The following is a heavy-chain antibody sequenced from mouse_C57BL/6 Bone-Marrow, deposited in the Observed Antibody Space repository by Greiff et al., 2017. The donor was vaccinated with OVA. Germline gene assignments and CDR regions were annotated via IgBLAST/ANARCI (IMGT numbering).Heavy chain of an antibody. J-gene: IGHJ2*02. CDR1: GYTFTNYW. V-gene: IGHV1-59*01. D-gene: IGHD1-1*01. Sequence: QVQLQQPGAELVRPGTSVKLSCKASGYTFTNYWMHWVKQRPGQGLEWIGVIAPSDSYINYNQKFKGRATMTVDTSSSTAYMHLSSLTSEDSAVYYGTHYGSTLYLHYWGRGNSPTVTS. CDR3: THYGSTLYLHY. CDR2: IAPSDSYI.